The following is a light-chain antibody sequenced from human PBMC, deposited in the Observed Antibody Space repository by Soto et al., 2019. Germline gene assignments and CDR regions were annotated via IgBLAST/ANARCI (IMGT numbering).Light chain of an antibody. J-gene: IGKJ4*01. V-gene: IGKV3D-15*01. CDR2: GAS. CDR1: QSAGTN. Sequence: EIVMSQSPATLTVSPGERATLSCRASQSAGTNLAWYQQKPGQAPRLLIYGASSRATGIPDRFSGSGSGTDFTLTISRLEPEDFAVYYCQQRNDWPLTFGGGTKVDIK. CDR3: QQRNDWPLT.